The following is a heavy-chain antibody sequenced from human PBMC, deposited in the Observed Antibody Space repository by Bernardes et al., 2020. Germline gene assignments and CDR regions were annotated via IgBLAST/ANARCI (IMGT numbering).Heavy chain of an antibody. CDR3: ARGHAPVLPGGNFDY. V-gene: IGHV1-2*04. CDR2: INPNSGGT. Sequence: ASVKVSCKASGYTFTGYYMHWVRQAPGQGLEWMGWINPNSGGTNYAQKFQGWVTMTRDTSISTAYMELSRLRSDDTAVYYCARGHAPVLPGGNFDYWGQGTLVTVSS. D-gene: IGHD2-15*01. J-gene: IGHJ4*02. CDR1: GYTFTGYY.